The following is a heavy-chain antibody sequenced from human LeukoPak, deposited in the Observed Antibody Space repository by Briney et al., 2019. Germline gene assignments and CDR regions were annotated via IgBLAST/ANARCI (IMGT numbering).Heavy chain of an antibody. J-gene: IGHJ3*02. D-gene: IGHD1-7*01. CDR1: GXRITNYC. CDR3: ARHSGTTTSPFDI. CDR2: IYPGDSDT. V-gene: IGHV5-51*01. Sequence: GESLKISFKGSGXRITNYCIGWVRQMPGKVLEWVGIIYPGDSDTRYSPSLQGQVTISADKSMSTAYLQWSSLKASDTAMYYCARHSGTTTSPFDIWGQGTMVTVSS.